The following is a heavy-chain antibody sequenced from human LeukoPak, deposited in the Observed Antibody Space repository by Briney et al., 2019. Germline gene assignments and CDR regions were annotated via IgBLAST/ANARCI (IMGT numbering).Heavy chain of an antibody. CDR2: ILSDGNNE. D-gene: IGHD2-2*01. CDR1: GFTLNNYA. V-gene: IGHV3-30-3*01. Sequence: PGGSLRLSCAASGFTLNNYAIHWARQAPGRGLDWVAVILSDGNNEYYADSVKGRFTISRDSAKNSLYLQMNSLRAEDTALYYCARDDCSTTTCSSRFFDFWGQGTLVTVSS. CDR3: ARDDCSTTTCSSRFFDF. J-gene: IGHJ4*02.